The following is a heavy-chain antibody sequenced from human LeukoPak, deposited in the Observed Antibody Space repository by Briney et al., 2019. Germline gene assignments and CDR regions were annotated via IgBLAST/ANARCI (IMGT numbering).Heavy chain of an antibody. J-gene: IGHJ6*02. CDR1: GFTFRSYG. Sequence: GGSLRLSCAASGFTFRSYGMHWVRXAPGKXXEWVAXIWFDGSNKYYADSVKGRFTISRDNSKNMMYLQMNSLRAEDTAVYYCARDHGGDDYFYGMDVWGQGTTVTVSS. V-gene: IGHV3-33*01. CDR2: IWFDGSNK. D-gene: IGHD2-21*02. CDR3: ARDHGGDDYFYGMDV.